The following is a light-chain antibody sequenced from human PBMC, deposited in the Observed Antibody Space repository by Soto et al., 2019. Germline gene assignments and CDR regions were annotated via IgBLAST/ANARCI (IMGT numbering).Light chain of an antibody. CDR1: SSDVGAYNY. Sequence: QSALTQPPSASGSPGQSVTISCTGTSSDVGAYNYVSWYQQHAGKAPKLVIYEVTKRPSGVPDRFSGSKSANTASLTVSGLQAEDEADYYGGSFASSNTWVFGGGTKLTVL. V-gene: IGLV2-8*01. CDR3: GSFASSNTWV. CDR2: EVT. J-gene: IGLJ3*02.